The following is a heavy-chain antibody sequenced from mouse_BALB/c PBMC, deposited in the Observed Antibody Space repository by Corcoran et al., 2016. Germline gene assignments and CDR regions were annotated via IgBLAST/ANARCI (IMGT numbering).Heavy chain of an antibody. CDR3: ARADMSTNFDY. V-gene: IGHV9-3-1*01. D-gene: IGHD2-13*01. Sequence: QIQLVQSGPELKKPGETVKISCKASGYTFTNYGMNWVKQAPGKGLKWMGWINTYTGEPTYADDFKGRFAFSLETSASTAYLQINNLKNEDTATYFCARADMSTNFDYWGQGTTLTVSS. CDR1: GYTFTNYG. J-gene: IGHJ2*01. CDR2: INTYTGEP.